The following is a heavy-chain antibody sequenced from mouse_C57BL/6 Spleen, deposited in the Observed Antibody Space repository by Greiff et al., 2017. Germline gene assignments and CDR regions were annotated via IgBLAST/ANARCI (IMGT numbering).Heavy chain of an antibody. CDR1: GYIFTSYW. D-gene: IGHD2-4*01. CDR3: ARLADYDVEAWFAY. Sequence: QVQLQQPGAELVKPGASVKLSCKASGYIFTSYWMHWVKQRPGQGLEWIGMIHPNSGSTNYNEKFKSKATLTVDKSSSTAYMQLSSLTSEDSAVYDCARLADYDVEAWFAYWGQGTLVTVSA. CDR2: IHPNSGST. V-gene: IGHV1-64*01. J-gene: IGHJ3*01.